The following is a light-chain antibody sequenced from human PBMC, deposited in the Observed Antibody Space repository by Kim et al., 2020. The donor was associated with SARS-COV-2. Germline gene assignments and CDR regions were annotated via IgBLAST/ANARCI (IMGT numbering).Light chain of an antibody. CDR1: QGINNY. V-gene: IGKV1-27*01. J-gene: IGKJ1*01. CDR3: QQTSRAPRT. Sequence: ASVGDRVTTTCRASQGINNYLAWYQQQPGKVPKLLIYPASTLQSGVPSRFGSSGSGKDFTLTINSLQPEDVATYYCQQTSRAPRTFGQGTKVDIK. CDR2: PAS.